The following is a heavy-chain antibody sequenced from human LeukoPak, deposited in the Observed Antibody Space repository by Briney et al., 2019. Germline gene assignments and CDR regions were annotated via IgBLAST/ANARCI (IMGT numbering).Heavy chain of an antibody. CDR2: ISYDGSTK. CDR1: GFTFSNYA. D-gene: IGHD2-15*01. V-gene: IGHV3-30-3*01. Sequence: GGSLRLSCAASGFTFSNYAMHWVRQAPGKGLEWVAVISYDGSTKYYADSVKGRFTISRDNSRNTLYLQMNSLRAEDTAVYYCARDLSLYCSGGSCYSLNYWGQGTLVTVSS. CDR3: ARDLSLYCSGGSCYSLNY. J-gene: IGHJ4*02.